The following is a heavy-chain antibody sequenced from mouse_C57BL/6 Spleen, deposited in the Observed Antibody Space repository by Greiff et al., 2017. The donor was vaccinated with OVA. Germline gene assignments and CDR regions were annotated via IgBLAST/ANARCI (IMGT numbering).Heavy chain of an antibody. V-gene: IGHV1-82*01. CDR2: IYPGDGDT. D-gene: IGHD4-1*01. CDR1: GYAFSSSW. J-gene: IGHJ2*01. CDR3: ARDWDVYYFDY. Sequence: QVQLQQSGPELVKPGASVKISCKASGYAFSSSWMNWVKQRPGKGLEWIGRIYPGDGDTNYNGKFKGKATLTADKSSSTAYMQLSSLTSEDSAVYCCARDWDVYYFDYWGQGTTLTVSS.